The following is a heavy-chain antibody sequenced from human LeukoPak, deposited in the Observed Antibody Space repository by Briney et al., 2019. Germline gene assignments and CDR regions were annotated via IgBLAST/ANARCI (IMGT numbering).Heavy chain of an antibody. CDR1: GFTFSIAW. V-gene: IGHV4-34*08. Sequence: LRLSCAASGFTFSIAWMSWLRQPPGKGLEWIGEINHSGSTNYNPSLKSRVTISVDTSKNQFSLKLSSVTAADTAVYYCALTDGGYDLGFDYWGQGTLVTVSS. CDR3: ALTDGGYDLGFDY. J-gene: IGHJ4*02. D-gene: IGHD5-12*01. CDR2: INHSGST.